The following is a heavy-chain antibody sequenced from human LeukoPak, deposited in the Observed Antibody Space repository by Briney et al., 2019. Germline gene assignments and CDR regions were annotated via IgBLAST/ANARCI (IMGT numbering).Heavy chain of an antibody. J-gene: IGHJ6*03. D-gene: IGHD1-14*01. V-gene: IGHV1-46*01. Sequence: ASVKVSCKASGCTFTSYYMYWVRQAPGQGLEWMGIINPSGGSTSYAQKFQGRVTMTRDTSTSTVYMELSSLRSEDTAVYYCARSSGRSPNREYMDVWGKGTTVTVPS. CDR2: INPSGGST. CDR3: ARSSGRSPNREYMDV. CDR1: GCTFTSYY.